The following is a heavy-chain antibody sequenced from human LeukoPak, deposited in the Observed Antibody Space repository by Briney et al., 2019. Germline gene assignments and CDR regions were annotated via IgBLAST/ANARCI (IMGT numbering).Heavy chain of an antibody. CDR2: MNPNSGNT. CDR3: ARGGPTYYDFWSGYYTVDY. Sequence: GASVKVSCKASGYTFTSYDINWVRQATGQGLEWTGWMNPNSGNTGYAQKFQGRVTITRNTSISTAYMELSSLRSEDTAVYYCARGGPTYYDFWSGYYTVDYWGQGTLVTVSS. D-gene: IGHD3-3*01. V-gene: IGHV1-8*03. CDR1: GYTFTSYD. J-gene: IGHJ4*02.